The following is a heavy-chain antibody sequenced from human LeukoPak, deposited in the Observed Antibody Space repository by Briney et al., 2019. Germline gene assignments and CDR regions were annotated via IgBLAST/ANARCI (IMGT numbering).Heavy chain of an antibody. V-gene: IGHV1-24*01. Sequence: GASVKVSCKASGGTFSSYAISWVRQAPGQGLEWMGGFDPEDGETIYAQKFQGRATMTEDTSTDTAYMELSSLRSEDTAVYYCATDYSSGWYLLGYWGQGTLVTVSS. D-gene: IGHD6-19*01. CDR1: GGTFSSYA. J-gene: IGHJ4*02. CDR2: FDPEDGET. CDR3: ATDYSSGWYLLGY.